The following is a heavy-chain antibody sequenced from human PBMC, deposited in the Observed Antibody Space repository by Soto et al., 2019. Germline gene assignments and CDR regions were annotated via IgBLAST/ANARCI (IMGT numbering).Heavy chain of an antibody. J-gene: IGHJ4*02. CDR2: SSNSGTFS. V-gene: IGHV3-48*03. Sequence: GGSLRLSCAASGFNFSSYAMSWIRQAPGKGLEWISYSSNSGTFSRYADSVKGRFSISRDNTKNLLYLQMNSLRAEDTAVYYCARSGDNYNRLDYWGQGTPVTV. CDR3: ARSGDNYNRLDY. D-gene: IGHD1-1*01. CDR1: GFNFSSYA.